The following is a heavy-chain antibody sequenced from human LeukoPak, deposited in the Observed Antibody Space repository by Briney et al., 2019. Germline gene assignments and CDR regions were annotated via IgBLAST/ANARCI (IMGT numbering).Heavy chain of an antibody. CDR3: TRAKFYDSSVPSRWFDP. J-gene: IGHJ5*02. CDR1: GGSISSYY. V-gene: IGHV4-59*01. CDR2: IYYSEST. Sequence: SETLSLTCTVSGGSISSYYWSWIRQPPGTGLEWIGYIYYSESTNYNPSLKIRVTISVDTSKNQLSLKLSSVTAADTAVYYCTRAKFYDSSVPSRWFDPWGQGTLVTVSS. D-gene: IGHD3-22*01.